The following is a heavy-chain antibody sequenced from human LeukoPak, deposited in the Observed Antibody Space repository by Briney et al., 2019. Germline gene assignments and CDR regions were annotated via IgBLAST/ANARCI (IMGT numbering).Heavy chain of an antibody. CDR1: GYTFTGYY. CDR3: ARPIYDSWSGYYNY. J-gene: IGHJ4*02. Sequence: GASVKVSCKASGYTFTGYYMHWVRQAPGQGLEWMGRINPNSGGTNYAQKFQRRVTMTRDTSISTAYMELSRLRSDDTAVYYCARPIYDSWSGYYNYWGQGTLVTVSS. CDR2: INPNSGGT. V-gene: IGHV1-2*06. D-gene: IGHD3-3*01.